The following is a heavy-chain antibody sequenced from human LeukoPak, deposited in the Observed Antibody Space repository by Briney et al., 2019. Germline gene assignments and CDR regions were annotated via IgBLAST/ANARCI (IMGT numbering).Heavy chain of an antibody. V-gene: IGHV1-69*13. J-gene: IGHJ4*02. CDR1: GYTITSYG. D-gene: IGHD3-22*01. CDR3: AREEGWWLSPLRY. CDR2: IIPIFGTA. Sequence: SVKVSCKASGYTITSYGISWVRQAPGQGLEWMGGIIPIFGTANYAQKFQGRVTITADESTSTAYMELSSLRSEDTAVYYCAREEGWWLSPLRYWGQGTLVTVSS.